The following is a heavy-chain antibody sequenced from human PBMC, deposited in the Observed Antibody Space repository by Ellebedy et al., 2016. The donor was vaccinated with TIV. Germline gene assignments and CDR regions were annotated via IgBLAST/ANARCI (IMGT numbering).Heavy chain of an antibody. D-gene: IGHD2-21*02. CDR3: ARDRVVTAMRYYYYGMDV. V-gene: IGHV3-53*01. CDR2: IYSGGST. CDR1: GFTVSSNY. Sequence: AGSLRLSXAASGFTVSSNYMSWVRQAPGKWLEWVSVIYSGGSTYYADSVKGRFTISRDNSKNTLYLQMNSLRAEDTAVYYCARDRVVTAMRYYYYGMDVWGQGTTVTVSS. J-gene: IGHJ6*02.